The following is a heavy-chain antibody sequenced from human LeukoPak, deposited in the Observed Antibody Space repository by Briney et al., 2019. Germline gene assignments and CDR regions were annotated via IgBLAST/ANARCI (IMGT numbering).Heavy chain of an antibody. CDR3: ARGGRGSWYY. V-gene: IGHV3-21*01. Sequence: GGSLRLSCAASGFTFSSYSMNWVRQAPGKGLEWVSSISSSSSYIYYADSVKGRFTISRDNAKNPLYLQMNSLRAEDTAVYYCARGGRGSWYYWGQGTLVTVSS. J-gene: IGHJ4*02. CDR2: ISSSSSYI. CDR1: GFTFSSYS. D-gene: IGHD1-26*01.